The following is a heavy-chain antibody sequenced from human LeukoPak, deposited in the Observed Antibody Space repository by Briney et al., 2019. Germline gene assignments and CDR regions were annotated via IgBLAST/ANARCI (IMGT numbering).Heavy chain of an antibody. CDR1: GFTFSDYY. V-gene: IGHV3-11*04. Sequence: GGSLRLSCAASGFTFSDYYMSWIRQAPGKGLEWVSYISSSGSTIYYADSVKGRFTIPRDNAKNSLYLQMNSLRAEDTAVYYCARDVPSYDPFDYWGQGTLVTVSS. CDR2: ISSSGSTI. J-gene: IGHJ4*02. D-gene: IGHD3-3*01. CDR3: ARDVPSYDPFDY.